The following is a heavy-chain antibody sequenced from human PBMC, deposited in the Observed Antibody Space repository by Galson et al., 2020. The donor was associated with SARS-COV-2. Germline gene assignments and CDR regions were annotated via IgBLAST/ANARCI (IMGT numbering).Heavy chain of an antibody. J-gene: IGHJ4*02. D-gene: IGHD5-12*01. Sequence: GESLKLSCAASGFMFSIYGMHWVRQAPGKGLEWVAVIGNNGNVEEYADSVKGRFTISRDNSKNTLYLQMNSLRADDTAVYYCARDLNSGWGSDWGQGTLVTVSS. V-gene: IGHV3-33*01. CDR3: ARDLNSGWGSD. CDR2: IGNNGNVE. CDR1: GFMFSIYG.